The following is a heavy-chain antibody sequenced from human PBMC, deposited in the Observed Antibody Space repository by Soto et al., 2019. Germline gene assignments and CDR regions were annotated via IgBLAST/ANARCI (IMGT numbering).Heavy chain of an antibody. CDR1: GFTFSNYG. Sequence: QVQLVESGGGVVQPGRSLRLSCAGSGFTFSNYGLHWVRQAPGKGLEWVAVISYDGSHKYYADSVKGRFTISRDNSNKMLYRQMDTLRAEDPAVYYCPKAGAPRYLGRISSHPAGPYWGQGTRATVPS. CDR3: PKAGAPRYLGRISSHPAGPY. J-gene: IGHJ4*02. CDR2: ISYDGSHK. V-gene: IGHV3-30*18. D-gene: IGHD3-3*02.